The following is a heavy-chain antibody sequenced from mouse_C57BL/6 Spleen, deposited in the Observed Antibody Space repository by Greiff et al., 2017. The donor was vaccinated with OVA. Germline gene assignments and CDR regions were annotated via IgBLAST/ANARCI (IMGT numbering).Heavy chain of an antibody. J-gene: IGHJ2*01. V-gene: IGHV5-17*01. CDR2: ISSGSSTI. D-gene: IGHD2-4*01. Sequence: EVKLVESGGGLVKPGGSLKLSCAASGFTFSDYGMHWVRQAPEKGLEWVAYISSGSSTIYYADTVTGRFTISRDNAKNTLFLQMTSLRSEDTAMYYCARYDYDVFFDYWGQGTTLTVSS. CDR1: GFTFSDYG. CDR3: ARYDYDVFFDY.